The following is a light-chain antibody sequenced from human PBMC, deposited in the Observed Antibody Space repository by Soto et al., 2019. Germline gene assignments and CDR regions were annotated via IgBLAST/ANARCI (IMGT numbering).Light chain of an antibody. CDR1: QSVNSD. Sequence: EIVMTQSPATLSVSPGERATLSCRASQSVNSDLAWYQQKPGQAPRLLIYDASTRATGIPARFSGSGSGTEFTLSISSLQSEDFAVYYCHQYNKWPPITFGQGTRLDIK. CDR2: DAS. CDR3: HQYNKWPPIT. V-gene: IGKV3-15*01. J-gene: IGKJ5*01.